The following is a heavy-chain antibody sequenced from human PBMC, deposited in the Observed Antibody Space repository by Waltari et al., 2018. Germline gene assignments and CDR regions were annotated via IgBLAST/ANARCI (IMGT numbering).Heavy chain of an antibody. D-gene: IGHD6-13*01. CDR2: IYHSGST. J-gene: IGHJ6*03. CDR3: ARGRNRIAAAVYYYMDV. V-gene: IGHV4-38-2*02. CDR1: GSSISSGYY. Sequence: QVQLQESGPGLVKPSETLSLTCSVSGSSISSGYYWGWIRQPPGKGLEWIGSIYHSGSTYYNPSLKSRVTISVDTSKNQFSLKLSSVTAADTAVYYCARGRNRIAAAVYYYMDVWGKGTTVTVSS.